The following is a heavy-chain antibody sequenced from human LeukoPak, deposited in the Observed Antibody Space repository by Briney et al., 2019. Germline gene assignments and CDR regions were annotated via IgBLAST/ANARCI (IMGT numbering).Heavy chain of an antibody. V-gene: IGHV3-21*04. CDR3: ARVRIVATNWFDP. CDR2: ISSSSSYI. Sequence: GGSLRLSCAASGFTFSSYSMNWVRQAPGKGLEWVSSISSSSSYIYYVDSVKGRFTISRDNAKNSLYLQMNSLRAEDTAVYYCARVRIVATNWFDPWGQGTLVTVSS. CDR1: GFTFSSYS. J-gene: IGHJ5*02. D-gene: IGHD2/OR15-2a*01.